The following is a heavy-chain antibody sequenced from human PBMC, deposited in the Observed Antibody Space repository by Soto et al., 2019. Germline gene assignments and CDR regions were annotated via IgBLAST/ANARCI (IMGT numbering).Heavy chain of an antibody. D-gene: IGHD4-17*01. CDR2: IVREGSEK. J-gene: IGHJ4*02. V-gene: IGHV3-33*01. CDR3: ARDDDYDDNGLDL. Sequence: QGQLVESGGGVVQPGRSLRLSCAASGFAFSNHGMHWVRQAPGKGLEWLAVIVREGSEKFYADSVKGRFTISRDNSKNTLYLEMSSLRAEGTAVYYCARDDDYDDNGLDLWGQGTLVTVSS. CDR1: GFAFSNHG.